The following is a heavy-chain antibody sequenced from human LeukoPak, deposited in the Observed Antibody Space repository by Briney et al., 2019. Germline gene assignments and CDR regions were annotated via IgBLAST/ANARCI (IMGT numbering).Heavy chain of an antibody. CDR2: VDPEDGEI. D-gene: IGHD1-26*01. Sequence: ASVKISCKASGYTFIDYYIHWVQQAPGKGLEWMGRVDPEDGEIIYAEKFQGRVTITADTSTATAHMELSSLRSEDTAVYYCVTASGSYDPYFDFWGRGTLVTVSS. CDR1: GYTFIDYY. V-gene: IGHV1-69-2*01. CDR3: VTASGSYDPYFDF. J-gene: IGHJ4*02.